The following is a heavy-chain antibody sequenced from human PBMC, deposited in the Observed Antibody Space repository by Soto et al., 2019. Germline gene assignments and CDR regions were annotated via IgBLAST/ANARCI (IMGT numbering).Heavy chain of an antibody. J-gene: IGHJ4*02. CDR1: GYTFTSYG. CDR2: ISAYNGNT. CDR3: AIDSTVVTLHVAY. V-gene: IGHV1-18*01. Sequence: QVQLVQSGAEVKKPGASVKVSCKASGYTFTSYGISWVRQAPGQGLEWMGWISAYNGNTNYAQKLQGRVTMTTDTARSTAYMEPRSMRSDDTAVYYCAIDSTVVTLHVAYWGEGTLVTVSS. D-gene: IGHD2-21*02.